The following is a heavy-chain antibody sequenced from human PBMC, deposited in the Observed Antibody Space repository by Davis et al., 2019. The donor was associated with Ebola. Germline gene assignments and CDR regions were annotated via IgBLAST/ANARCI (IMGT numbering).Heavy chain of an antibody. CDR2: ISSSGSTI. D-gene: IGHD5-24*01. CDR3: ARDDRWLQWGGFDY. CDR1: GYSFTSYW. Sequence: GGSLRLSCKGSGYSFTSYWIGWVRQAPGKGLEWVSYISSSGSTIYYADSVKGRFTISRDNAKNSLYLQMNSLRAEDTAVYYCARDDRWLQWGGFDYWGQGTLVTVSS. J-gene: IGHJ4*02. V-gene: IGHV3-48*04.